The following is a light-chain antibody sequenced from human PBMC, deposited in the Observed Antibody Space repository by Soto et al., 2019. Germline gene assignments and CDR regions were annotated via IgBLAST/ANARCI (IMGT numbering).Light chain of an antibody. CDR2: GAS. J-gene: IGKJ1*01. CDR3: QQYDSSPLT. CDR1: QSVSSSY. V-gene: IGKV3-20*01. Sequence: EIVLTQSPGTLSLSPGERATLSCRASQSVSSSYLAWYQQKPGQAPRLLIYGASSGATGIPDRFSGSGSGTDFTLTISRLEPEDFAVYYCQQYDSSPLTFGQGTKVDIK.